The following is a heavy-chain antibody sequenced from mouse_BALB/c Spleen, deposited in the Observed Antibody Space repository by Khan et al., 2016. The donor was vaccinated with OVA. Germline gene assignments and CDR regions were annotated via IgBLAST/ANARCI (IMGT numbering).Heavy chain of an antibody. Sequence: QVQLQQPGAELVRPGASVKLSCKASGYTFTSYWMNWVKQRPGQGLEWIGMIDPSDSETHYNQMFKDKATLTVDKSSSPSYMQLTSLTSEDSAVSYCARREKFGYDPSWFAYWGQGTLVTVSA. D-gene: IGHD2-2*01. CDR3: ARREKFGYDPSWFAY. J-gene: IGHJ3*01. CDR1: GYTFTSYW. CDR2: IDPSDSET. V-gene: IGHV1-61*01.